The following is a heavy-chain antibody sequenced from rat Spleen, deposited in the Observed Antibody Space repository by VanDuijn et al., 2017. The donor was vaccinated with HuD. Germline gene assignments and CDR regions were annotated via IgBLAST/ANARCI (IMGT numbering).Heavy chain of an antibody. CDR2: ISTGGGNT. D-gene: IGHD1-12*02. CDR3: ARPYYYDGSYYYDVMDA. V-gene: IGHV5-25*01. Sequence: EVQLVESGGGLVQPGRSLKLSCAASGFTFSNYYMAWVRQAPTKGLAWVASISTGGGNTYYRDSVKGRFTISRDNAKSTLYLQMDSLRSEDTATYYCARPYYYDGSYYYDVMDAWGQGASVTVSS. J-gene: IGHJ4*01. CDR1: GFTFSNYY.